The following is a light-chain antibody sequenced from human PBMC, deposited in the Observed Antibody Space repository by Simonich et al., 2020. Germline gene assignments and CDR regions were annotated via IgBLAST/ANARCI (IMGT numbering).Light chain of an antibody. Sequence: DIVMTQTPLSLSVTPGQPASISCKSSQSLLHSDGKTYLYWYQQKPGQSPQLLIYEVSNRVSGVPDRFSGSGSGTDFTLNISRVEAEDVGVYYCMQSIQLPWTFGQGTKVEIK. V-gene: IGKV2D-29*02. CDR3: MQSIQLPWT. CDR1: QSLLHSDGKTY. CDR2: EVS. J-gene: IGKJ1*01.